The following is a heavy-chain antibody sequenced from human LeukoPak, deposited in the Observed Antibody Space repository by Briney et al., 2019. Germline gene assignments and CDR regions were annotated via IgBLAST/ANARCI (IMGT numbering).Heavy chain of an antibody. CDR3: ARGVLPYYDFWSGSDPSYYYYYMDV. CDR1: GYTFTSYD. D-gene: IGHD3-3*01. J-gene: IGHJ6*03. V-gene: IGHV1-8*01. CDR2: MNPNSGNT. Sequence: GASVKVPCKASGYTFTSYDINWVRQATGQGLEWMGWMNPNSGNTGYAQKFQGRVTMTRNTSISTAYMELSSLRSEDTAVYYCARGVLPYYDFWSGSDPSYYYYYMDVWGKGTTVTVSS.